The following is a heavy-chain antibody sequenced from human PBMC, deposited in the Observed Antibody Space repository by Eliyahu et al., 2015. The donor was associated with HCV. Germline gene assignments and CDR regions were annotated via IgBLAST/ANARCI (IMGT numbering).Heavy chain of an antibody. V-gene: IGHV3-30-3*01. J-gene: IGHJ4*02. CDR2: ISYDGSNK. CDR3: ARDENYGGNPWVIDY. CDR1: GFTFXGYA. Sequence: QVQLVESGGGVVQPGRSLRLSCAASGFTFXGYAMHWVRQAPGKGLEWVAVISYDGSNKYYADSVKDRFTISRDNSKNTLYLQMNSLRAEDTAVYYCARDENYGGNPWVIDYWGQGTLVTVSS. D-gene: IGHD4-23*01.